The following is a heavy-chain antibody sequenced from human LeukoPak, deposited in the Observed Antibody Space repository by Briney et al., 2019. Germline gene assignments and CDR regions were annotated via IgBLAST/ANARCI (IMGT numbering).Heavy chain of an antibody. CDR2: IYYSGST. CDR1: GGSVSSGGYY. D-gene: IGHD5/OR15-5a*01. Sequence: SETLSLTCTVSGGSVSSGGYYWSWIRQPPGKGLEWIGYIYYSGSTNYNPSLKSRVTISVDTSKNQFSLKLSSVTAADTAVYYCAKARVKVSYAFDIWGQGTMVTVSS. J-gene: IGHJ3*02. V-gene: IGHV4-61*08. CDR3: AKARVKVSYAFDI.